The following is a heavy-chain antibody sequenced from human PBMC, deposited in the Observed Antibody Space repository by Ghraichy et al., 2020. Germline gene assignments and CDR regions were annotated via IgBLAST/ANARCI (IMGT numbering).Heavy chain of an antibody. CDR2: ISGSGDST. V-gene: IGHV3-23*01. D-gene: IGHD4-23*01. CDR1: GFTFSNHA. Sequence: GESLNISCAASGFTFSNHAMSWVRQAPGRGLDWVSAISGSGDSTYYADSVKGRFTISRDNSKNTLYLQMNSLRAEDTAIYYCAKTPAVVRFYYYGMDVWGQGTTVTVSS. CDR3: AKTPAVVRFYYYGMDV. J-gene: IGHJ6*02.